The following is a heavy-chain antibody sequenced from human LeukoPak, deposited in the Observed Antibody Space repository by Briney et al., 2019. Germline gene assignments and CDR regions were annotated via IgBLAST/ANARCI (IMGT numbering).Heavy chain of an antibody. CDR2: IYSTGRS. V-gene: IGHV4-4*07. CDR1: GGSISNYF. J-gene: IGHJ4*02. Sequence: SETLSLTCTVSGGSISNYFWSWVRQPAGKGLEWIGRIYSTGRSDYNPSLKSRITMSVDTSKNQFSLKLSSVTCADTAVYYCATMPRFSMVRGATYDYWGQGTLVTVSS. CDR3: ATMPRFSMVRGATYDY. D-gene: IGHD3-10*01.